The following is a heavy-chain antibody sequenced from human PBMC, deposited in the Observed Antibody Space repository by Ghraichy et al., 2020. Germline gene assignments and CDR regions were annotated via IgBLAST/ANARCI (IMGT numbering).Heavy chain of an antibody. CDR3: ARDPPIRGYYDSSGYRYMGLDY. D-gene: IGHD3-22*01. Sequence: GGSLRLSCAASGFTFSSYSMNWVRQAPGKGLEWVSYISSSSSTIYYADSVKGRFTISRDNAKNSLYLQMNSLRDEDTAVYYCARDPPIRGYYDSSGYRYMGLDYWGQGTLVTVSS. J-gene: IGHJ4*02. CDR2: ISSSSSTI. V-gene: IGHV3-48*02. CDR1: GFTFSSYS.